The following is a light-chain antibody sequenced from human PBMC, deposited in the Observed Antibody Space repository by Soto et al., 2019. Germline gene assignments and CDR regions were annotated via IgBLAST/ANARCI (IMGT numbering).Light chain of an antibody. CDR2: EVS. J-gene: IGLJ1*01. Sequence: QSVLTQPASVSGSPGLSITISCTGTTSDVGSYNLVSWYQQHPGKAPKLMIYEVSKRPSGVSHRFSGSNSGNTASLTISGLQAEDEADYYCCSYADSRIYVFGTGTKVTVL. CDR3: CSYADSRIYV. V-gene: IGLV2-23*02. CDR1: TSDVGSYNL.